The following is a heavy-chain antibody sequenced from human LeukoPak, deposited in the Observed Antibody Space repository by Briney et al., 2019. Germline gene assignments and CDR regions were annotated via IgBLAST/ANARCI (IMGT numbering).Heavy chain of an antibody. V-gene: IGHV1-2*02. CDR2: INPNSGGT. J-gene: IGHJ4*02. D-gene: IGHD1-26*01. Sequence: EASVKVSCKASGYTFTGYYMHWVRQAPGQGLEWMGWINPNSGGTNYAQKFQGRVTMTRDTSISTAYMELSRLRSDDTAVYYCAREWGYSGSFYGVDYFDYWGQGTLVTVSS. CDR1: GYTFTGYY. CDR3: AREWGYSGSFYGVDYFDY.